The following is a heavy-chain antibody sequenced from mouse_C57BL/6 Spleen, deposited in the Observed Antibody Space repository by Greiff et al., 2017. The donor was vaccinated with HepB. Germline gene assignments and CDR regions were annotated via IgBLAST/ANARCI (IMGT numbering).Heavy chain of an antibody. J-gene: IGHJ2*01. D-gene: IGHD2-5*01. CDR2: IYPGSGST. V-gene: IGHV1-55*01. CDR3: ARRGTYYSNRYFDY. CDR1: GYTFTSYW. Sequence: VQLQQSGAELVKPGASVKMSCKASGYTFTSYWITWVKQRPGQGLEWIGDIYPGSGSTNYNEKFKSKATLTVDTSSSTAYMQLSSLTSEDSAVYYCARRGTYYSNRYFDYWGQGTTLTVSS.